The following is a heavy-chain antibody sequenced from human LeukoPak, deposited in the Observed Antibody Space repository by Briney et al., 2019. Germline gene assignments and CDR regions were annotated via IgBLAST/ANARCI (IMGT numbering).Heavy chain of an antibody. Sequence: GGSLRLSCAASGFNFSSYWMNWVRQDAGRGLVWLSRISSDGSTTQYADSVRGRFTISRDNAKNTLDLQMNSLRADGTAVYYCVGGAPLDYWGRGTLVTVSS. J-gene: IGHJ4*02. V-gene: IGHV3-74*03. CDR1: GFNFSSYW. CDR2: ISSDGSTT. CDR3: VGGAPLDY.